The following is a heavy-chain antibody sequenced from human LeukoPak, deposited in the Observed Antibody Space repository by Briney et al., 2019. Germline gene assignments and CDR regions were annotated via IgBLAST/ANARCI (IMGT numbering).Heavy chain of an antibody. V-gene: IGHV4-59*01. CDR1: GASITDYS. J-gene: IGHJ5*02. CDR2: LYYSGSA. Sequence: SETLSLTCTVSGASITDYSWSWIRQPPGKGLEWIGNLYYSGSANHNPSLKSRVTISSDTSKNQFSLKLTSVTAADTAVYYCARAPYYYGSGSYYPWGQGTLVTVSS. D-gene: IGHD3-10*01. CDR3: ARAPYYYGSGSYYP.